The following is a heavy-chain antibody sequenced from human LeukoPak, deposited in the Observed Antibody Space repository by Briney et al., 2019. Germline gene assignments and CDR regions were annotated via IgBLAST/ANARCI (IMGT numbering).Heavy chain of an antibody. V-gene: IGHV3-23*01. J-gene: IGHJ4*02. CDR1: GFTFSSYA. CDR2: ISGSGGST. D-gene: IGHD2-15*01. CDR3: AKGSGPYCSGGSCYFDY. Sequence: GGSLRLSCAASGFTFSSYAMSWVRQAPGKGLEWVSAISGSGGSTYYVDSVKGRFTFSRDNSKNTLYLQMNSLRAEDTAVYYCAKGSGPYCSGGSCYFDYWGQGTLVTVSS.